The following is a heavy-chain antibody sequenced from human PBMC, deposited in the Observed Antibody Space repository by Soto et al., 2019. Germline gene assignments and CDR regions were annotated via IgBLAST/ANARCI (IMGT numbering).Heavy chain of an antibody. CDR3: ARDLKGTLNYDFWSGSSSGGGMDV. CDR2: INPNSGGT. Sequence: ASVKVSCKASGYTFTGYYMHWVRQAPGQGLEWMGWINPNSGGTNYAQKFQGWVTMTRDTSISTAYMELSRLRSDDTAVYYCARDLKGTLNYDFWSGSSSGGGMDVWGQGTTVTVSS. V-gene: IGHV1-2*04. D-gene: IGHD3-3*01. CDR1: GYTFTGYY. J-gene: IGHJ6*02.